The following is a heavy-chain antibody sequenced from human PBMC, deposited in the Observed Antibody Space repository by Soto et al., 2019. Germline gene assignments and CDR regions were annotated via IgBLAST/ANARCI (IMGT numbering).Heavy chain of an antibody. V-gene: IGHV3-30*03. J-gene: IGHJ3*02. CDR2: ISYDGSQK. D-gene: IGHD3-22*01. Sequence: GGSLRLSCAASGFTFSSYGMHWVRQAPGKGLEWVAVISYDGSQKWYVDSVKGRFTISRGNAKNSLYLQINSLRAEDTAVYFCARGDYYDSSGPFSDAFDIWGQGTMVTVSS. CDR1: GFTFSSYG. CDR3: ARGDYYDSSGPFSDAFDI.